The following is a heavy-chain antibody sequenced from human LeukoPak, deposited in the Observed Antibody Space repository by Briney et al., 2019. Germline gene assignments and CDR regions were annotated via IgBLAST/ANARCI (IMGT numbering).Heavy chain of an antibody. D-gene: IGHD2-2*01. V-gene: IGHV5-51*01. CDR2: IYPGDSDT. J-gene: IGHJ5*02. CDR1: GYSFTCYW. CDR3: ARPLCSSTSCYFFGGFDP. Sequence: GESLKISCKGSGYSFTCYWIGWVRQMPGKGLDWMGIIYPGDSDTRYSPSFQGQVTISADKSISTAYLQWSSLKASDTAMYYCARPLCSSTSCYFFGGFDPWGQGTLVTVSS.